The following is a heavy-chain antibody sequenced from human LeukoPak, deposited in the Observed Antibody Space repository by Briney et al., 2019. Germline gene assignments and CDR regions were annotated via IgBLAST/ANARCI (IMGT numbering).Heavy chain of an antibody. V-gene: IGHV3-33*01. J-gene: IGHJ4*02. Sequence: GGSLRLSCAASGSTFSSYGMHWVRQAPGKGLEWVAVIWYDGRNQYYADSVKGRFTISRDNSKNTLYLQMNSLRAEDTAVYYCAREGAGLHRTIFYDFWSGYRYYYFDYWGQGTLVTVSS. CDR2: IWYDGRNQ. CDR3: AREGAGLHRTIFYDFWSGYRYYYFDY. CDR1: GSTFSSYG. D-gene: IGHD3-3*01.